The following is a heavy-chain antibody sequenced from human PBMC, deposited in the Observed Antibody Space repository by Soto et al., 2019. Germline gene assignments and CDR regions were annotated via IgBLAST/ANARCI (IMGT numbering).Heavy chain of an antibody. D-gene: IGHD3-9*01. J-gene: IGHJ5*01. CDR2: ISIDRRNT. Sequence: PGGSLRLSCAASGFTFSSYRMFWVRQAPRKGMEWVSRISIDRRNTNYADSVKGRFTISRDTAKNTLYLQMNSLRAEDTAIYYCARVVYYDIPTALDSWGHGTLVTVSS. CDR1: GFTFSSYR. CDR3: ARVVYYDIPTALDS. V-gene: IGHV3-74*01.